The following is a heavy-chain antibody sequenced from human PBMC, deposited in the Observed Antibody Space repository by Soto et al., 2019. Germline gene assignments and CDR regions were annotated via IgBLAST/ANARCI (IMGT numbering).Heavy chain of an antibody. V-gene: IGHV1-69*08. J-gene: IGHJ4*02. CDR2: IIPILGIA. D-gene: IGHD3-10*01. CDR1: GGTFSSYT. CDR3: AREEYYYGSGSYSYYFDY. Sequence: QVQLVQSGSEVKKPGSSVKVSCKASGGTFSSYTISWVRQAPGQGLEWMGRIIPILGIANYAQKFQGRVTITADKSTSTAYMEVSSLRSEDTAVYYCAREEYYYGSGSYSYYFDYWGQGTLVTVSS.